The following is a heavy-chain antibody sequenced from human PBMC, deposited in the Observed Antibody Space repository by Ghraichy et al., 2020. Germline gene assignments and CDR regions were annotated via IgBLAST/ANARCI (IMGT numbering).Heavy chain of an antibody. CDR3: AGGILRSALRH. D-gene: IGHD2/OR15-2a*01. CDR2: IYHTGDT. Sequence: SETLSLTCTVSGGSIGTSYWTWIRQSPGKGLEWIGYIYHTGDTKHNPSLNSRVTISVDTSKNQFSLKLSSVTAADTAMYYCAGGILRSALRHWGQGTLVTVSS. CDR1: GGSIGTSY. J-gene: IGHJ4*02. V-gene: IGHV4-59*12.